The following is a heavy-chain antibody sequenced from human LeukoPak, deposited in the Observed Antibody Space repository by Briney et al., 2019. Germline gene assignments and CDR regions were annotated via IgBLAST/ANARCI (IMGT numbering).Heavy chain of an antibody. CDR3: ARGDCSSTNCYSSGVQRVYYYGMDV. Sequence: GASVTVSCKASGYTFTRYYMHWVRQAPGPGLEWMGIINPSDDSNTYAQKFHGRVTMTRDTSKSTVYMALSSLRSDDTDVYYCARGDCSSTNCYSSGVQRVYYYGMDVWGQGTTVTVSS. D-gene: IGHD2-2*01. V-gene: IGHV1-46*01. CDR2: INPSDDSN. J-gene: IGHJ6*02. CDR1: GYTFTRYY.